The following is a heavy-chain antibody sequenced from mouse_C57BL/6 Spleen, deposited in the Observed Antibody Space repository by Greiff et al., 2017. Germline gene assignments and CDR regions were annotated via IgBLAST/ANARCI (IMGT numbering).Heavy chain of an antibody. V-gene: IGHV1-20*01. CDR3: EKRTKEVDCDY. Sequence: VQLQQSGPELVKPGDSVKISCKASGYSFTGYFMNWVMQSPGKSLEWIGRINPYDGDTFYNQKFKGKATLTVDKSSSTAHMELRSLTSEDSEVYYCEKRTKEVDCDYWGQGTTLTVSS. CDR2: INPYDGDT. J-gene: IGHJ2*01. CDR1: GYSFTGYF. D-gene: IGHD1-1*01.